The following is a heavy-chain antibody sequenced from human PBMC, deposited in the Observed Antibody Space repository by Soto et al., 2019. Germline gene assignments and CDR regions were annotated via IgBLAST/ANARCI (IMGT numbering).Heavy chain of an antibody. V-gene: IGHV4-34*01. J-gene: IGHJ6*02. D-gene: IGHD3-3*01. CDR1: GGSFSAYS. CDR2: ITHGGST. CDR3: ARARFDSWSHIYYGLDV. Sequence: LSLTCGVYGGSFSAYSWTWLRQSPGKGLEWIGEITHGGSTDYNPALKSRLVMSVDTSKNQFSLRVTSVTAADAAVYFCARARFDSWSHIYYGLDVWGQGTTVTVSS.